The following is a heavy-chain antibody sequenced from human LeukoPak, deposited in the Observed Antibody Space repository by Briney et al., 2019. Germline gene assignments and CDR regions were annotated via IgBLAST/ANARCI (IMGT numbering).Heavy chain of an antibody. CDR2: IYYSGST. CDR3: AGLYFDSTYYFDY. Sequence: PSETLSLTCTVSGGSISSGGYYWSWIRQHPGKGLEWIGYIYYSGSTYYNPSLKSRVTISVDTSKNQFSLKLSSVTAADTAVYYCAGLYFDSTYYFDYWGQGTLVTVSS. D-gene: IGHD3-9*01. CDR1: GGSISSGGYY. V-gene: IGHV4-31*03. J-gene: IGHJ4*02.